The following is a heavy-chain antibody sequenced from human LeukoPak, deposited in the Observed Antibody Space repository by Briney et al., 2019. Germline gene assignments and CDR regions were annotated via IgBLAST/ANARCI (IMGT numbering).Heavy chain of an antibody. J-gene: IGHJ4*02. D-gene: IGHD3-3*01. CDR3: AKGKAYDIWSGYSGALDY. CDR1: GFTFSSYG. CDR2: IRYDGSNK. Sequence: GGSLRLSCAASGFTFSSYGMHWVRQAPGKGLEWVAFIRYDGSNKYYADSVKGRFTISRDNSKNTLYLQMNSLRAEDTAVYYCAKGKAYDIWSGYSGALDYWGQGTLVTVSS. V-gene: IGHV3-30*02.